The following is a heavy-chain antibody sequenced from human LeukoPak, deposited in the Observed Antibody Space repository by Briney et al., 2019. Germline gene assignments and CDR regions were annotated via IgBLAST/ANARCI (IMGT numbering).Heavy chain of an antibody. Sequence: GESLKISCKGSGYSFTSYWIGWVRQMPGKGLEWMGIIYPGDSDTRYSPSFQGQVTISADKSISAAYLQWSSLKASDTAMYYCARAPNCSGGSCYRYNWFDPWGQGTLVTVSS. CDR2: IYPGDSDT. CDR3: ARAPNCSGGSCYRYNWFDP. CDR1: GYSFTSYW. D-gene: IGHD2-15*01. V-gene: IGHV5-51*01. J-gene: IGHJ5*02.